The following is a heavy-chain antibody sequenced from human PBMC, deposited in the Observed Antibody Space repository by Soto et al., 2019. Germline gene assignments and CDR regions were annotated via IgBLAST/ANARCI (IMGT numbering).Heavy chain of an antibody. CDR2: IIPIFGTA. CDR1: GGTFSSYA. CDR3: ASSRITGTRSCFDY. J-gene: IGHJ4*02. D-gene: IGHD1-7*01. V-gene: IGHV1-69*13. Sequence: SVNVSCKASGGTFSSYAISWVRQAPGQGLEWMGGIIPIFGTANYAQKFQGRVTITADESTSTAYMELSSLRFEDTAVYYCASSRITGTRSCFDYWGQGTMVTVSS.